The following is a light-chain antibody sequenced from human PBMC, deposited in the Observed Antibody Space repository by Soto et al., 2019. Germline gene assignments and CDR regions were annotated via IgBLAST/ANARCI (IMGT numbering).Light chain of an antibody. CDR1: QNVTSN. J-gene: IGKJ4*01. Sequence: EIVMTQSPATLSVSPGDRATLYCRAGQNVTSNLASYQQKFGQAPTLLIYGASTRATGNPGRFSGSGSGTEFSLTISSLQSEDFAVYYCQQYDNWPPLTFGGGTKVEIK. V-gene: IGKV3-15*01. CDR2: GAS. CDR3: QQYDNWPPLT.